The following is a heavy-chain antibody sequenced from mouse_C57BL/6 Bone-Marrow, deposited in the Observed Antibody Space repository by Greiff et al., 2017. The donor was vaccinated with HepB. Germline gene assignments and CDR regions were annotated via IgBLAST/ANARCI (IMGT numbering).Heavy chain of an antibody. CDR2: ISNLADSI. CDR3: ARKGDYYGSSYWYFDV. J-gene: IGHJ1*03. V-gene: IGHV5-15*01. D-gene: IGHD1-1*01. Sequence: EVMLVESGGGLVQPGGSLKLSCAASGFTFSDYGMAWVRQAPRKGPEWVAFISNLADSIYYADTVTGRFTISRENAKNTLYLEMSSLRSEDTAMYYCARKGDYYGSSYWYFDVWGTGTTVTVSS. CDR1: GFTFSDYG.